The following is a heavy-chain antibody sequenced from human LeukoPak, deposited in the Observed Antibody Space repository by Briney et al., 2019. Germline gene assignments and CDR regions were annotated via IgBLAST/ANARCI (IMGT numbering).Heavy chain of an antibody. CDR2: ISYDGSNK. Sequence: GRSLILSCAASGFTFSSYGMHWVRQAPGKGLEWVAVISYDGSNKYYADSVKGRFTTSRDNSKNTLYLQMNSLRAEDTAVYYCATRTPDYGDYEYYFDYWGQGTLVTVSS. CDR3: ATRTPDYGDYEYYFDY. D-gene: IGHD4-17*01. CDR1: GFTFSSYG. V-gene: IGHV3-30*03. J-gene: IGHJ4*02.